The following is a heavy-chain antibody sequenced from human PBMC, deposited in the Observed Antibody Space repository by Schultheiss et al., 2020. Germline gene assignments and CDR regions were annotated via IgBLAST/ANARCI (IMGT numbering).Heavy chain of an antibody. Sequence: SCAASGFTFSSYELNWVRQAPGKGLEWISYIRSSGSTIYYADSVKGRFTISRDNAKNSLYLQMNSLRAEDTAVYYCARAYSSGWYVEYSGMDVWGQGTTVTVSS. D-gene: IGHD6-19*01. V-gene: IGHV3-48*03. CDR3: ARAYSSGWYVEYSGMDV. CDR2: IRSSGSTI. J-gene: IGHJ6*02. CDR1: GFTFSSYE.